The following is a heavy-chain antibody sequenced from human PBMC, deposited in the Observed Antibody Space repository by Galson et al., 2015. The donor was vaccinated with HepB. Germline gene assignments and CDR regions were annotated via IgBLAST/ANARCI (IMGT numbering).Heavy chain of an antibody. V-gene: IGHV1-46*03. J-gene: IGHJ5*02. Sequence: SVKVSCKASGYTFTSYHIHWVRQAPGQGLEWMGIINPSGGSTSYAQKFQGRVTMTRDTSTSTVYMELSSLRSEDTAVYYCARVAAVAGTRGWFDPWGQGTLVTVSS. CDR3: ARVAAVAGTRGWFDP. D-gene: IGHD6-19*01. CDR1: GYTFTSYH. CDR2: INPSGGST.